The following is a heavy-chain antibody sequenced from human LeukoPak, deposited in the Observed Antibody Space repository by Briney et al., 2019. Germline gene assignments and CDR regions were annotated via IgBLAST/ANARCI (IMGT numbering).Heavy chain of an antibody. V-gene: IGHV3-7*01. J-gene: IGHJ4*02. CDR1: GFTFSSYW. Sequence: GGSLRLSCAASGFTFSSYWMNWVRQAPGKGLEWVANIKQDGSEKYYVDSVKGRFTISRDNAKNSLYLQMNSLRAEDTAIYYCTRDVGATERGYWGQGTLVTVSS. D-gene: IGHD1-26*01. CDR2: IKQDGSEK. CDR3: TRDVGATERGY.